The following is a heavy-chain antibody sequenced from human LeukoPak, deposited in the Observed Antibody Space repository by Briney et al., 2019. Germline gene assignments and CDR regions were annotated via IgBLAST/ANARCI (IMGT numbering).Heavy chain of an antibody. CDR3: ARSSSWSGFDY. CDR1: GGSFSGYY. CDR2: INHSGST. Sequence: SETLSLTCAVYGGSFSGYYWSWIRQPPGKGLEWIGEINHSGSTNYNPSLKSRVTISVDTSKNQFSLKLSSVTAADTAVYYCARSSSWSGFDYWGQGTLVTVSS. J-gene: IGHJ4*02. V-gene: IGHV4-34*01. D-gene: IGHD6-13*01.